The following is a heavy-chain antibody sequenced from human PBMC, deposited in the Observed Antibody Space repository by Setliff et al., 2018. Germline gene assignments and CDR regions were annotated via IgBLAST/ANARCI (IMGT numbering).Heavy chain of an antibody. Sequence: SETLSLTCTVSGGSVNSGYDNWNWLRQPAGKGLEWIGHINRRGSTNFSPSLKSRVTISLDTSKNQFSLNLTSVTAADTAVYYCARASSGWYSAYYYYMDVWGKGTTVTVLL. V-gene: IGHV4-61*09. CDR3: ARASSGWYSAYYYYMDV. CDR2: INRRGST. D-gene: IGHD6-19*01. J-gene: IGHJ6*03. CDR1: GGSVNSGYDN.